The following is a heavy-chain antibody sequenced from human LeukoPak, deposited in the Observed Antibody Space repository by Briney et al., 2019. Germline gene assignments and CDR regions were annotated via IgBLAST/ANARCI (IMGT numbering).Heavy chain of an antibody. CDR3: ARESWSGYYNWFDP. V-gene: IGHV4-31*03. J-gene: IGHJ5*02. Sequence: SQTLSLTCTVSGGSISSGGYSWSWIRQHPGKGLEWIGYIYYSGSTYYNPSLKSRVTISVDTSKNQFSLKLSSVTAADTAVYYCARESWSGYYNWFDPWGQGTLVTVSS. CDR1: GGSISSGGYS. CDR2: IYYSGST. D-gene: IGHD3-3*01.